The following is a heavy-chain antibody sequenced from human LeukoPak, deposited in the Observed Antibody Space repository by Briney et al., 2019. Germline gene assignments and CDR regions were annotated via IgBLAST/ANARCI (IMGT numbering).Heavy chain of an antibody. CDR3: VRFSIAAAGTNGMDV. CDR2: ISGSGGST. V-gene: IGHV3-23*01. CDR1: GFTFSSYA. D-gene: IGHD6-13*01. Sequence: PGGSLRLSCAASGFTFSSYAMSWVRQAPGKGLEWVSAISGSGGSTYYADSVKGRFTISRDNSKNTLYLQMNSLRAEDTAVYYCVRFSIAAAGTNGMDVWGQGTTVTASS. J-gene: IGHJ6*02.